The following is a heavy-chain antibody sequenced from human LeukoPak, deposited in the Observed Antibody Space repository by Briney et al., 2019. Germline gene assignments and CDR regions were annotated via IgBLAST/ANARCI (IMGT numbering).Heavy chain of an antibody. J-gene: IGHJ4*02. CDR3: AKEIQLWLTPFDY. V-gene: IGHV3-23*01. D-gene: IGHD5-18*01. CDR2: ISGSGGST. CDR1: GFTFSNCA. Sequence: GGSLRLTCAASGFTFSNCAMSWVRQAPGKGLEWVSRISGSGGSTYYADSVKGRFTISRDTSKNTLSLQMNSLRAEDTAVYYCAKEIQLWLTPFDYLGQGTLVTVSS.